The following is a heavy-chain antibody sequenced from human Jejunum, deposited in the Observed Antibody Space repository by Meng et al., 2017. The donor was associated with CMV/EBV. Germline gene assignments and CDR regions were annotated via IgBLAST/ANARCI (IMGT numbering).Heavy chain of an antibody. CDR2: IYISGNT. V-gene: IGHV4-61*02. Sequence: QVPLQACGPELFKPSQTLSPSCSVSGGSIRSGTSYWSWIRQPAGKGLEWIGRIYISGNTDYNPSLKSRVTISLDTAKNQFSLKLNSVTAADTAVYYCARDRRDYGDYVHDEWGQGTLVTVSS. CDR3: ARDRRDYGDYVHDE. CDR1: GGSIRSGTSY. D-gene: IGHD4-17*01. J-gene: IGHJ4*02.